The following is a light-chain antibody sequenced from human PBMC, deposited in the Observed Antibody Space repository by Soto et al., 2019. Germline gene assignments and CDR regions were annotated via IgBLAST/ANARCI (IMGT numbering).Light chain of an antibody. CDR1: QSISSW. CDR3: QQYNSYST. J-gene: IGKJ1*01. CDR2: KAS. V-gene: IGKV1-5*03. Sequence: DIPMTQAPSTPSASVKERETNTCRASQSISSWLAWYQQKPGKAPKLLIYKASSLESGVPSRFSGSGSGTEFTLTISSLQPDDFATYYCQQYNSYSTFGQGTKV.